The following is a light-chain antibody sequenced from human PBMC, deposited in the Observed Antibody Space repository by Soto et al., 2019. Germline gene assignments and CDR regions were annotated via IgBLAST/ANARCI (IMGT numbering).Light chain of an antibody. CDR2: EGS. CDR1: SSDVGSYNL. Sequence: QSVLTQPASVSGSPGQSITISCTGTSSDVGSYNLVSWYQQHPGKAPKLMIYEGSKRPSGVSDRFSGSESGNTASLTISGLQAEDEADYYCCSYAGSTTSGVFGGGTKVTVL. J-gene: IGLJ3*02. CDR3: CSYAGSTTSGV. V-gene: IGLV2-23*01.